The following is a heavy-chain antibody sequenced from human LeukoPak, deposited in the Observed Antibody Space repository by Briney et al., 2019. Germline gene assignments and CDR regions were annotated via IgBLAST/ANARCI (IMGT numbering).Heavy chain of an antibody. CDR1: GGSISNSNYY. Sequence: SETLSLTCIVSGGSISNSNYYWGWIRQPPGKGLEWIGYIYHSGSTYYNPSLKSRVTISVDRSKNQFSLKLSSVTAADTAVYYCARLRYCSSTSCSYFDYWGQGTLVTVSS. V-gene: IGHV4-39*07. CDR2: IYHSGST. D-gene: IGHD2-2*01. J-gene: IGHJ4*02. CDR3: ARLRYCSSTSCSYFDY.